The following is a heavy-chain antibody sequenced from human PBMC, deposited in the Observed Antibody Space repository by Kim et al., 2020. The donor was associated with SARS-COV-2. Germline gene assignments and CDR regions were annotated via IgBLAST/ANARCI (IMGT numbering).Heavy chain of an antibody. D-gene: IGHD6-19*01. Sequence: ASVKVSCKASGYSFSDNAIHWVRQAPGQSLEWMGWLNTDSRLTKYSQKFQGRLTFSSDTSATTAYMELTSLTPQDAAVYYCARVTLRAVAAPLDYWGQGTLVTVSS. CDR3: ARVTLRAVAAPLDY. CDR2: LNTDSRLT. J-gene: IGHJ4*02. CDR1: GYSFSDNA. V-gene: IGHV1-3*04.